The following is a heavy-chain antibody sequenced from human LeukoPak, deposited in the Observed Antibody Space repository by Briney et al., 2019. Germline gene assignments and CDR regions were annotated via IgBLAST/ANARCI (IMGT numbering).Heavy chain of an antibody. Sequence: GASVKVSCKTSGYTFTGYYIHWVRQAPGQGLEWMGWIDPKSGGTKYAQKFQGRVTMTRDTSITTVYMEMTRVRSDDTAVYYCARDPRPPPYYYGTECPDDWGQGTLVTVSS. CDR3: ARDPRPPPYYYGTECPDD. V-gene: IGHV1-2*02. CDR2: IDPKSGGT. J-gene: IGHJ4*02. D-gene: IGHD3-10*01. CDR1: GYTFTGYY.